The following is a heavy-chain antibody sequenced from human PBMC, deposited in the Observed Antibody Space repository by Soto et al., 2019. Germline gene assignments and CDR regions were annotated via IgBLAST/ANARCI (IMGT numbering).Heavy chain of an antibody. V-gene: IGHV3-7*01. Sequence: GSLRLSCAASGFTVSYYWMSWVRQAPGKGLEWVANIKEDGSERYYVDSVKGRFTISRDNAQNSVFLQMNGLRAEDTAFYYCARDCSGGSCHYWGQGTLVTVSS. CDR3: ARDCSGGSCHY. CDR1: GFTVSYYW. CDR2: IKEDGSER. D-gene: IGHD2-15*01. J-gene: IGHJ4*02.